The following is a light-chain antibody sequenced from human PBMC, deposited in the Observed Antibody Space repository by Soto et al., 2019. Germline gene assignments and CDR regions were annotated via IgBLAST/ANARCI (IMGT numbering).Light chain of an antibody. V-gene: IGKV1-9*01. CDR1: QDISRY. CDR2: GAS. J-gene: IGKJ3*01. Sequence: QLTQSPSSLSASVGDRVTITCRASQDISRYLAWYQQRAGKAPKLLIYGASTLQSGVPSRFSGSGSGTEFTLPLSSLQPEDFATYHCQKLPRAPFTFGPGTTVDV. CDR3: QKLPRAPFT.